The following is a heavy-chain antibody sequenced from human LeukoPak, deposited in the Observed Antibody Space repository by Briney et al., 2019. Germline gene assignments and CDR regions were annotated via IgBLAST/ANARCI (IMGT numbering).Heavy chain of an antibody. D-gene: IGHD4-17*01. Sequence: NPGGSLRLSCAASGFTFSGYAMIWVRQAPGKGLEWVSSISPTSGYIYYADSVKGRFPISRDNADNSLYLLMNSLRAKDTAVYHCAREGPTAALFDYWGQGTRVTVSS. CDR1: GFTFSGYA. CDR2: ISPTSGYI. V-gene: IGHV3-21*01. J-gene: IGHJ4*02. CDR3: AREGPTAALFDY.